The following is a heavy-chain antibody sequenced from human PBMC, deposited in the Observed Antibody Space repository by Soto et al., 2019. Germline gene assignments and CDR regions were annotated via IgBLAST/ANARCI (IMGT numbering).Heavy chain of an antibody. CDR1: GSTFSSYA. Sequence: GSLRRSCAASGSTFSSYAMSWVRQAPGKGLEWVSAISGSGGSTYYADSVKGRFTISRDNSKNTLYLQMNSLRAEDTAVYYCAKLGQQPLFSEYNWFDPWGQGTLVTVYS. D-gene: IGHD6-13*01. CDR2: ISGSGGST. CDR3: AKLGQQPLFSEYNWFDP. J-gene: IGHJ5*02. V-gene: IGHV3-23*01.